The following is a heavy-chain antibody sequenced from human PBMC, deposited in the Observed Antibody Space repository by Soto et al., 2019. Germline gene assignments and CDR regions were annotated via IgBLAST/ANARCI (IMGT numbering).Heavy chain of an antibody. V-gene: IGHV3-7*01. CDR3: VKGEYYYDSSGYYPFDY. D-gene: IGHD3-22*01. J-gene: IGHJ4*02. CDR2: IKEDGTEN. Sequence: GGSLRLSCAYSGFTCSSYWMSWVRQAPGKGLEWVANIKEDGTENYYLGSVMGRFTISRDNAKNSMYLQMSSLRAEDTAVYYCVKGEYYYDSSGYYPFDYWGQGT. CDR1: GFTCSSYW.